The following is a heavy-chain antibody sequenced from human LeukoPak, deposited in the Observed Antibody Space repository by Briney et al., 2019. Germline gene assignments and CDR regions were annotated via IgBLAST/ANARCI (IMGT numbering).Heavy chain of an antibody. V-gene: IGHV3-7*01. Sequence: GGSLRLSCAASAFTFSNYWMSWVRQAPGKGLEWVANIKEDGSEINYVDSVKGRFTISRDNAKNSLYLQMNSLRVDDTAVYYCARDRGYSTFDYWGQGTLVAVSS. CDR3: ARDRGYSTFDY. J-gene: IGHJ4*02. CDR2: IKEDGSEI. D-gene: IGHD4-23*01. CDR1: AFTFSNYW.